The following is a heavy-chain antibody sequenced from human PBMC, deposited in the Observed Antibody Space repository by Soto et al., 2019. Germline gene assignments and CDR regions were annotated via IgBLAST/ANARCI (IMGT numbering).Heavy chain of an antibody. CDR3: ARLKTTPNDAFDT. D-gene: IGHD1-1*01. CDR1: GGSISSRNW. Sequence: HVQLQESSPGLVTPSGTLSLTCTGSGGSISSRNWWSWDLQARGKGLEWIAEMYHSGNSNYNPYLKSRVTISVVKSKNQFSVNMSPVTDADTAIYYCARLKTTPNDAFDTWVQGPMVTVSS. CDR2: MYHSGNS. V-gene: IGHV4-4*02. J-gene: IGHJ3*02.